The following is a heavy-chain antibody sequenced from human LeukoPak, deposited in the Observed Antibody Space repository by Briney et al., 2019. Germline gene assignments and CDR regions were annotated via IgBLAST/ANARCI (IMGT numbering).Heavy chain of an antibody. J-gene: IGHJ3*02. CDR3: ARDRGRRGITMRSDAFDI. CDR1: GFTFSSYS. V-gene: IGHV3-48*01. D-gene: IGHD3-22*01. CDR2: ISSSSSTI. Sequence: GGSLRLSCAASGFTFSSYSMNWVRQAPGKGLEWVSYISSSSSTIYYADSVKGRFTISRDNAKNSLYLQMNSLRAEDTAVYYCARDRGRRGITMRSDAFDIWGQGTMVTVSS.